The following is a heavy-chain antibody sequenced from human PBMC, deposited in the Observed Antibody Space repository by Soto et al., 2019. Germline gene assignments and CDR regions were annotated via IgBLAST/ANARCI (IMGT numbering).Heavy chain of an antibody. CDR2: IILIFGTA. V-gene: IGHV1-69*01. CDR3: AGSFKYGSGTLKPLDV. J-gene: IGHJ3*01. D-gene: IGHD3-10*01. CDR1: GGTSSDYA. Sequence: QVLLVQSGTEVKKPGSSVMVSCQASGGTSSDYALTWVRQAPGQGLEWIGGIILIFGTANYAQRILGRVEITADESSITAYMALSSLKSEDTAVYYCAGSFKYGSGTLKPLDVWRHGTMVMVSS.